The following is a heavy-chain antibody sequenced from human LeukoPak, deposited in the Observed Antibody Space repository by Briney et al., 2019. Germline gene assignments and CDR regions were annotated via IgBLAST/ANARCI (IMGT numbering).Heavy chain of an antibody. V-gene: IGHV4-59*01. J-gene: IGHJ3*02. D-gene: IGHD3-22*01. CDR1: GGSISSYY. CDR3: AREVTYYYDSSGYEDAFDI. Sequence: SETLSLTCTVSGGSISSYYWSWIRQPPGKGLEWIGYIYCSGSTNYNPSLKSRVTISVDTSKNQFSLKLSSVTAADTAVYYCAREVTYYYDSSGYEDAFDIWGQGTMVTVSS. CDR2: IYCSGST.